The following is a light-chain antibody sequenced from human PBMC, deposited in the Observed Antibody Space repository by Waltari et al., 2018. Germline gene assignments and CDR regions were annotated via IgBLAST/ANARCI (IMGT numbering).Light chain of an antibody. Sequence: IQLTQSPSPLSASVGDRVTITCRASQRIRDYLNWHQQRPGKAPRALIYDAPTLQSGVPSRFSGSGSETDFTLTISSLQPEDFATYYCQHYYGTPIAFGQGTRLQI. CDR3: QHYYGTPIA. CDR2: DAP. V-gene: IGKV1-39*01. J-gene: IGKJ5*01. CDR1: QRIRDY.